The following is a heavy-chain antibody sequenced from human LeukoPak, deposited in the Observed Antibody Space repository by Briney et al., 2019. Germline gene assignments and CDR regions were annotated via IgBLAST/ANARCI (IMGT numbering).Heavy chain of an antibody. CDR3: ARGLYGSDSY. CDR2: IYHSGRA. Sequence: KPLGTLSLTCAVSGGSISSDNWWIWVRQPPGKGLEWIGEIYHSGRANYNPSLKSRVNMSVDKSKNQFSLSLSSVTAADTAVYHCARGLYGSDSYWGQGNLVTVSS. CDR1: GGSISSDNW. D-gene: IGHD6-19*01. J-gene: IGHJ4*02. V-gene: IGHV4-4*02.